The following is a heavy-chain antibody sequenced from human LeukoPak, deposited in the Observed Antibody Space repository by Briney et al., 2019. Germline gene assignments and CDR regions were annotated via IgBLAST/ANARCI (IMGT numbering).Heavy chain of an antibody. Sequence: GRSLRLSCAASGFTFSSYEMNWVRQAPGKGLEWVSYISISGSTIYYADSVKGRFTISRDNPKNSLYLQMNSLRAQATAVYYCASQEGRIAVAVDYWGQGTLVTVSS. CDR2: ISISGSTI. D-gene: IGHD6-13*01. CDR3: ASQEGRIAVAVDY. V-gene: IGHV3-48*03. CDR1: GFTFSSYE. J-gene: IGHJ4*02.